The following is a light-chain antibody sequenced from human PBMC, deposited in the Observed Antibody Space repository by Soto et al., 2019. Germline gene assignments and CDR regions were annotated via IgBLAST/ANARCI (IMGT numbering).Light chain of an antibody. CDR3: QQFQSYALT. V-gene: IGKV1-13*02. CDR2: DAS. J-gene: IGKJ4*01. Sequence: AIQLTQSPSSLSASVGERVTITCRASQGISSALAWYQHKPGRAPRLLIYDASSLQSGVSSRFSGSGSGTDFTLTISSLQPEDFATYYCQQFQSYALTFGGGTKLEIK. CDR1: QGISSA.